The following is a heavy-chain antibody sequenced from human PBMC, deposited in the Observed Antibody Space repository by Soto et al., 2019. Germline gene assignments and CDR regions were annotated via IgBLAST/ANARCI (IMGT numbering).Heavy chain of an antibody. CDR1: GFTVSSNY. V-gene: IGHV3-66*01. CDR2: IYSGGST. J-gene: IGHJ4*02. CDR3: ARGFSGWFLNPSYFDY. Sequence: PGGSLRLSCAASGFTVSSNYMSWVRQAPGKGLEWVSVIYSGGSTYYADSVKGRFTISRDNSKNTLYLQMNSLRAEDTAVYYCARGFSGWFLNPSYFDYWGQGTLVTVSS. D-gene: IGHD6-19*01.